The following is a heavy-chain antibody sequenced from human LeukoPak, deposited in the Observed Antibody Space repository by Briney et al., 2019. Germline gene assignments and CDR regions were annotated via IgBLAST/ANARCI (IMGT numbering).Heavy chain of an antibody. Sequence: GGSLRLSCAASGFTFSDYVMIWVRQAPGKGLEWVSGITASGDRTFYGDSVRGRFTMSRDNSKNTLYLQMNSLRAEDTAVYYCAKDLSGNMKEFDYWGQGTLVTVSS. CDR1: GFTFSDYV. CDR2: ITASGDRT. V-gene: IGHV3-23*01. CDR3: AKDLSGNMKEFDY. J-gene: IGHJ4*02. D-gene: IGHD3-10*01.